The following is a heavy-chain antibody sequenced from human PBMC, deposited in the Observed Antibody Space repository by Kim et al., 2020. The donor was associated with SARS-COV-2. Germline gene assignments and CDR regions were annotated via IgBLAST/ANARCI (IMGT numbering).Heavy chain of an antibody. D-gene: IGHD3-16*01. CDR2: IYDSGST. V-gene: IGHV4-59*01. J-gene: IGHJ4*02. Sequence: SETLSLTCTVSGASISSSYWSWIRQPPGKGLEWIGYIYDSGSTNYNPSLKSRDTISVDTSKNQFSLKLRSMTAADTAMYYCVRGPSRGNDYWGQGTLVTVSS. CDR3: VRGPSRGNDY. CDR1: GASISSSY.